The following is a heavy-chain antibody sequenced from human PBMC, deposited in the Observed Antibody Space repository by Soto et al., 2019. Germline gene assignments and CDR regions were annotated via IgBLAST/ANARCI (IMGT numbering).Heavy chain of an antibody. D-gene: IGHD3-16*02. CDR3: ARVMIAFGGVIVKSPGAFDI. V-gene: IGHV4-4*07. CDR1: GGSISSYY. Sequence: SETLSLTCTVSGGSISSYYWSWIRQPAGKGLEWIGRIYTSGSTNYNPSLKSRVTMSVNTSKNQFPLKQSTVTAADTAVYYCARVMIAFGGVIVKSPGAFDIWGQGTMVTVS. CDR2: IYTSGST. J-gene: IGHJ3*02.